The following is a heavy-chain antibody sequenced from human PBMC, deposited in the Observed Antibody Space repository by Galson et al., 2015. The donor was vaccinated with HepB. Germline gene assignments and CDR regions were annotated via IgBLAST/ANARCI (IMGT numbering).Heavy chain of an antibody. V-gene: IGHV1-69*13. Sequence: SVKVSCKASGGTFSSYAISWVRQAPGQGLEWTGGIIPIFGTANYAQKFQGRVTITADESTSTAYMELSSLRSEDTAVYYCARGPRYCSSTSCYTLIFDYWGQGTLVTVSS. CDR3: ARGPRYCSSTSCYTLIFDY. J-gene: IGHJ4*02. D-gene: IGHD2-2*02. CDR2: IIPIFGTA. CDR1: GGTFSSYA.